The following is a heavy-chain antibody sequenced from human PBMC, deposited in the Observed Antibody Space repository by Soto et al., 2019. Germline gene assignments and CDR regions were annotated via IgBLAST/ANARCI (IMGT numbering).Heavy chain of an antibody. CDR1: GYAFSSYY. J-gene: IGHJ3*02. CDR2: INPNGGST. V-gene: IGHV1-46*01. D-gene: IGHD3-22*01. Sequence: ASVKVSCKASGYAFSSYYIHWVRQAPGQGLEWMGVINPNGGSTSYAQNFQGRVTMTRDTSTSTVYMELSSLRSEDTALYYCARSSNPKRITMIVVVITNAFDIWG. CDR3: ARSSNPKRITMIVVVITNAFDI.